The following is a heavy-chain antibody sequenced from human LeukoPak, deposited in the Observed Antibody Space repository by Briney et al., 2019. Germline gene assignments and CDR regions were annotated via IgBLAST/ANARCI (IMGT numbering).Heavy chain of an antibody. J-gene: IGHJ4*02. CDR3: AGRTRYAVEMTTVDFDF. V-gene: IGHV3-21*04. Sequence: KSGGSLRLSCAASGFTFSSYSMNWVRQAPGKGLEWVSSISSSSSYIYYADSVKGRFTISRDNAKNSLYLQMNSLKASDTAMYYCAGRTRYAVEMTTVDFDFWGQGTLVTVSS. D-gene: IGHD5-24*01. CDR2: ISSSSSYI. CDR1: GFTFSSYS.